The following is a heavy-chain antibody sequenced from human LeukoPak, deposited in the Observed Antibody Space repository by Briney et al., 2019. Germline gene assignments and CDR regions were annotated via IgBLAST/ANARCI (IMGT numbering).Heavy chain of an antibody. Sequence: RGSLRLSCAASGFTFSDYWMHWVRQAPRKGLVWVSIINTDTRGTYYADSVKGRFTISRDNAKNTLYLQMNSLRAEDTAVYYCARAGAYHFDYWGQGTLVTVSS. J-gene: IGHJ4*02. CDR2: INTDTRGT. CDR1: GFTFSDYW. V-gene: IGHV3-74*01. CDR3: ARAGAYHFDY. D-gene: IGHD3-16*01.